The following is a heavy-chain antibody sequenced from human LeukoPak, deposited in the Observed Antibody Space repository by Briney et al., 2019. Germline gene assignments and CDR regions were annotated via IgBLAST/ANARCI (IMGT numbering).Heavy chain of an antibody. CDR2: INSDGSST. J-gene: IGHJ6*02. Sequence: PGGSLRLSCAASGNYWMHWVRQAPGKGLVWVSRINSDGSSTSYADSVKGRFTISRDNAKNMLYLQMNSLRAEDTAVYYCARDSLQIYYYGMDVWGQGTTVTVSS. CDR3: ARDSLQIYYYGMDV. CDR1: GNYW. V-gene: IGHV3-74*01.